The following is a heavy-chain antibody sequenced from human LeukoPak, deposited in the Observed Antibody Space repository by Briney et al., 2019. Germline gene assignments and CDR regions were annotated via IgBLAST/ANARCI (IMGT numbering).Heavy chain of an antibody. CDR1: GGSISSGSYY. J-gene: IGHJ6*03. CDR2: IYTSGST. Sequence: SETLSLTCTVSGGSISSGSYYWSWIRQPAGKGLEWIGRIYTSGSTNYNPSLKSRVTISVDTSKNQFSLKLSSVTAADTAVYYCARDLSCSRTSCYGYYYYYYMDVWGKGTTVTVSS. CDR3: ARDLSCSRTSCYGYYYYYYMDV. D-gene: IGHD2-2*01. V-gene: IGHV4-61*02.